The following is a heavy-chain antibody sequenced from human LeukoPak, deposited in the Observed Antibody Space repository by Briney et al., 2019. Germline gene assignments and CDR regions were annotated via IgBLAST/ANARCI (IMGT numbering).Heavy chain of an antibody. CDR2: ISGSGDST. J-gene: IGHJ4*02. Sequence: PGGSLRLSCVASGFTFSSYAMNWVRQAPGKGLEWVSSISGSGDSTYYADSVKGRFTISRDNSKNTLFLQMNSLRAEDTAVYYCAKDRWMHYYESSGSLFGYWGQGTLVTVSS. V-gene: IGHV3-23*01. D-gene: IGHD3-22*01. CDR3: AKDRWMHYYESSGSLFGY. CDR1: GFTFSSYA.